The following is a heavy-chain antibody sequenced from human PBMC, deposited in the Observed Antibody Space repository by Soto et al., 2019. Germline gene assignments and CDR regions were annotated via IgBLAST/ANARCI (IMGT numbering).Heavy chain of an antibody. V-gene: IGHV1-3*01. CDR3: ARLYTPHFLNDYYSGMDV. CDR2: INAGNGNT. J-gene: IGHJ6*02. CDR1: GYTYTSYA. Sequence: ASVKVSCKASGYTYTSYAMHWVRQAPGQRLEWMGWINAGNGNTKYSQKFQGRVTITRDTSASTAYMELSSLRSEDTAVYYCARLYTPHFLNDYYSGMDVWGQGTTVTVSS. D-gene: IGHD2-8*01.